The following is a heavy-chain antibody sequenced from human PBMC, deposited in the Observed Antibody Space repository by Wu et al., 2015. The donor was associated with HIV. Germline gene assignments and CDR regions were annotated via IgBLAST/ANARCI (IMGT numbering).Heavy chain of an antibody. J-gene: IGHJ4*02. CDR1: GYTFTSYG. V-gene: IGHV1-18*01. CDR2: ISTYNGNT. CDR3: ARGTYGDS. D-gene: IGHD4-17*01. Sequence: QVQLVQSGAEVKKPGASVKVSCKASGYTFTSYGISWVRQAPGQGLEWMGWISTYNGNTKHAQKFQGRVTMTTDTSTTTAYMELRSLISDDTAVYFXARGTYGDSWGQGTLVTVSS.